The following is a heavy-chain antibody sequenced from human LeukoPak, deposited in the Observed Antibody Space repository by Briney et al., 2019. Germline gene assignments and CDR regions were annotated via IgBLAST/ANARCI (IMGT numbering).Heavy chain of an antibody. CDR3: ASKKYYFDY. CDR1: GGSISSGGYS. V-gene: IGHV4-30-2*01. Sequence: SETLSLTCAVSGGSISSGGYSWSWLRQPPGKGLEWIGYIYHSGSTYYNPSLKSRVTISVDRSKNQFSLKLSSVTAADTAVYYCASKKYYFDYWGQGTLVTVSS. J-gene: IGHJ4*02. CDR2: IYHSGST.